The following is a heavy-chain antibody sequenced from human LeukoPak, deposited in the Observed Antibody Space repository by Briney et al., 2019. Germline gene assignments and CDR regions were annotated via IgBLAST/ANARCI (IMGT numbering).Heavy chain of an antibody. J-gene: IGHJ6*02. CDR1: GGSFSGYY. D-gene: IGHD3-10*01. CDR2: INHSGSN. CDR3: ARTYYYGSGSYKCYYYGMDV. V-gene: IGHV4-34*01. Sequence: SETLSLTRAVYGGSFSGYYWSWTRQPPGEGLECIGEINHSGSNNYNPSLKSRVTISVDTSKNQFSLKLSSVTAADTAVYYCARTYYYGSGSYKCYYYGMDVWGQGTTVTVSS.